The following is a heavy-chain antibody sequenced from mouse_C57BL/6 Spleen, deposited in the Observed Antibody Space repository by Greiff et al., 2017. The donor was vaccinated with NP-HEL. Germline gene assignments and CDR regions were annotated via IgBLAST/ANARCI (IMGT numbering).Heavy chain of an antibody. V-gene: IGHV1-39*01. CDR3: ARGTGKRAYYFDY. J-gene: IGHJ2*01. D-gene: IGHD4-1*01. CDR2: INPNYGTT. CDR1: GYSFTDYN. Sequence: VQLQQSGPELVKPGASVKISCKASGYSFTDYNMNWVKQSNGKSLEWIGVINPNYGTTSYNEKFKSKATLTVDTSSSTAYMQLSSLTSEDSAVYYCARGTGKRAYYFDYWGQGTTLTVSS.